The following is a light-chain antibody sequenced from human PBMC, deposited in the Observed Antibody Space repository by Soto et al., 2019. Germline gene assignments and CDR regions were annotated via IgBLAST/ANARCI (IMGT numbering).Light chain of an antibody. V-gene: IGKV1-39*01. CDR3: QQSYRTPHT. J-gene: IGKJ2*01. Sequence: DIQMTQSPSTLSASVGDRVTITCRASQGVSAYLRWYQQRPGRAPKLLIYAASNLLTGVPSRFSGSGSGTNFTLTISSLQHEDFATYYCQQSYRTPHTFGQGTKLETK. CDR1: QGVSAY. CDR2: AAS.